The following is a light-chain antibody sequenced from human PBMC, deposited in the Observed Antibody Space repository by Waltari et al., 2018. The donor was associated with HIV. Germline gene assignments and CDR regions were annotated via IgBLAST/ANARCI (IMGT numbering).Light chain of an antibody. V-gene: IGLV2-14*01. CDR3: SSYANTDTLL. J-gene: IGLJ3*02. CDR1: RSDIGPYTL. Sequence: QSALTQPASVSGSPRQPTTISCTGSRSDIGPYTLVSWYRHYPGMAPQLLIHGDDTRPSGVSDRFSGSKSGNVASLTITSLQSEDEAEYYCSSYANTDTLLFGGGTKLTVL. CDR2: GDD.